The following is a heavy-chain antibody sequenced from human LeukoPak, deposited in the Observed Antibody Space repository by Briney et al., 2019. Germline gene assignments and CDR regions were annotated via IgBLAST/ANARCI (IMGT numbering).Heavy chain of an antibody. D-gene: IGHD3-3*01. CDR1: GFIFSSYG. Sequence: GGSLRLSCAASGFIFSSYGMHWVRQAPGKGLEWVAFIRYDGSNKYYADSVKGRFTISRDNSRNTLYLQMNSLRTEDTAVYYCARVGFWSGYYHFDYWGQGTLVTVSS. J-gene: IGHJ4*02. CDR3: ARVGFWSGYYHFDY. V-gene: IGHV3-30*02. CDR2: IRYDGSNK.